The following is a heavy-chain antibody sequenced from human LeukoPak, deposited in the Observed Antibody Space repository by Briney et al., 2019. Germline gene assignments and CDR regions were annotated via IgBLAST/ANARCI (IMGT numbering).Heavy chain of an antibody. CDR2: IYYSGST. V-gene: IGHV4-39*01. Sequence: PSETLSLTCTVSGGSISSSSYYWGWIRQPPGKGLEWIGSIYYSGSTYYNPSLKSRVTISVDTSKNQFSLKLSSVTAADTAVSYCARTRGTSDYWGQGTLVTVSS. D-gene: IGHD2-2*01. CDR1: GGSISSSSYY. J-gene: IGHJ4*02. CDR3: ARTRGTSDY.